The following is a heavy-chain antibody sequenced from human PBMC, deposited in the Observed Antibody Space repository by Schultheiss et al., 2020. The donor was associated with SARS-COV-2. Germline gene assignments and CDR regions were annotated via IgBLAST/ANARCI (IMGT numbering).Heavy chain of an antibody. CDR3: ARSSEDYGDY. CDR1: GGSISSSSYY. CDR2: IYYSGST. Sequence: SETLSLTCTVSGGSISSSSYYWGWIRQHPGKGLEWIGYIYYSGSTYYNPSLKSRVTISVDTSKNQFSLKLSSVTAADTAVYYCARSSEDYGDYWGQGTLVTVSS. J-gene: IGHJ4*02. V-gene: IGHV4-31*03.